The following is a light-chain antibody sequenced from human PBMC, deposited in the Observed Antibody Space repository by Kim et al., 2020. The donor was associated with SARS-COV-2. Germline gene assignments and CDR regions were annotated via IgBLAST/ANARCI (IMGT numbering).Light chain of an antibody. CDR3: QRANSSSYT. CDR2: AAS. J-gene: IGKJ2*01. Sequence: SASVGDRVSITCRARQDISSWLAWYQQKPGKAPKLLIYAASILQSGVPTRFSGSGSGTDFTLTISSLQPEDFATYSCQRANSSSYTFCQGTKREI. V-gene: IGKV1-12*01. CDR1: QDISSW.